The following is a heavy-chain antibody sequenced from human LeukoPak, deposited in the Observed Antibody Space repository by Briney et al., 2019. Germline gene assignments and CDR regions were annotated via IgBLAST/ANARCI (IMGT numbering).Heavy chain of an antibody. J-gene: IGHJ4*02. CDR2: MNPNSGNT. CDR3: GSFRGYSS. D-gene: IGHD5-18*01. CDR1: GHTFTSYD. V-gene: IGHV1-8*01. Sequence: ASVKVSCKASGHTFTSYDINWVRQATGQGLEWMGWMNPNSGNTGYAQQFQGRLTMTRDTSISTAYMELSSLRSEDTAVYYCGSFRGYSSWGQGTLVTVSS.